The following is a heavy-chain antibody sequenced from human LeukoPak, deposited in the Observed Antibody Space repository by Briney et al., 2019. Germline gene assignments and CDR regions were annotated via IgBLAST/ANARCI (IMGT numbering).Heavy chain of an antibody. D-gene: IGHD3-16*01. CDR2: IWYDGSNK. J-gene: IGHJ4*02. V-gene: IGHV3-33*08. Sequence: GGSLRLSCAASGFTFSSYAMHWVRQAPGKGLEWVAVIWYDGSNKYYADSVKGRFTISRDNSKNTLYLQMNSLRAEDTAVYYCASWRGGDYPLDYWGQGTLVTVSS. CDR3: ASWRGGDYPLDY. CDR1: GFTFSSYA.